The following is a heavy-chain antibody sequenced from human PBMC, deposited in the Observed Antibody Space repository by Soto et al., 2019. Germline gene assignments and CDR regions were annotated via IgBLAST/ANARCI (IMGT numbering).Heavy chain of an antibody. Sequence: QPGGPLRLSCAASGFTFSSYAMSWVRQAPGKGLEWVSAISGSGGSTYYADSVKGRFTISRDNSKNTLYLQMNSLRAEDTAVYYCAKDLSSGWYYFDYWGQGTLVTVSS. CDR3: AKDLSSGWYYFDY. V-gene: IGHV3-23*01. CDR2: ISGSGGST. CDR1: GFTFSSYA. J-gene: IGHJ4*02. D-gene: IGHD6-19*01.